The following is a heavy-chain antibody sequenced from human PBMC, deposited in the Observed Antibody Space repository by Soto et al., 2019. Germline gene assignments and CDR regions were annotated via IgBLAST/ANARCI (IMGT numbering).Heavy chain of an antibody. D-gene: IGHD5-12*01. Sequence: QVQLVQSGAEVKKPGSSVKVSCKASGGTFSSYAISWVRQAPGQGLEWMGGIIPIFGTANYAQKFQGRVTXXAXEXXSAAYMELSSLRSEDTAVYYCARSVATIIRAYFDYGGQGTLVTVSS. V-gene: IGHV1-69*12. CDR2: IIPIFGTA. CDR1: GGTFSSYA. J-gene: IGHJ4*02. CDR3: ARSVATIIRAYFDY.